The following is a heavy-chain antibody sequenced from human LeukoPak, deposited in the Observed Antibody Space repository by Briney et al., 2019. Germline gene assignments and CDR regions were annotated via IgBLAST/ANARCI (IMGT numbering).Heavy chain of an antibody. Sequence: SETLSLTCTVSGGSISSSSYYWVWIRQPPGKGLEWIGTIYYSGSTYYNPSLTSRVTISVDTSKNQFSLKLSSVTAADTAVYYCARGGSRLRYFDWSNYGGHDYWGQGTLVTVSS. J-gene: IGHJ4*02. D-gene: IGHD3-9*01. CDR3: ARGGSRLRYFDWSNYGGHDY. V-gene: IGHV4-39*07. CDR2: IYYSGST. CDR1: GGSISSSSYY.